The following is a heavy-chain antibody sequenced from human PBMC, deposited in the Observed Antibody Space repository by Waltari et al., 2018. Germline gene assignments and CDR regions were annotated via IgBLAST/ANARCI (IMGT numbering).Heavy chain of an antibody. CDR1: GGSFSGYY. CDR3: AGSTVVTHYYYYMDV. CDR2: INHSGST. Sequence: QVQLQQWGAGLLKPSETLSLTCAVYGGSFSGYYWSWIRQPPGKGLGWVGEINHSGSTNYNPSLKSRVTISVDTSKNQFSLKLSSVTAADTAVYYCAGSTVVTHYYYYMDVWGKGTTVTVSS. D-gene: IGHD4-17*01. V-gene: IGHV4-34*01. J-gene: IGHJ6*03.